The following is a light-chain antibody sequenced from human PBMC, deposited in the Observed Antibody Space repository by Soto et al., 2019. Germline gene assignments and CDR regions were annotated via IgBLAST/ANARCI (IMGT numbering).Light chain of an antibody. CDR1: NIGSKT. CDR3: QVWDSSSDHPVL. V-gene: IGLV3-21*02. Sequence: SYELTQPPSVSVAPGQTARITCGGNNIGSKTVHWYQQKPGQAPVLAVSDDTDRPSGIPERFSGSNSGNTATLTISRVEAGDEADYYCQVWDSSSDHPVLFGGGTQLTVL. CDR2: DDT. J-gene: IGLJ2*01.